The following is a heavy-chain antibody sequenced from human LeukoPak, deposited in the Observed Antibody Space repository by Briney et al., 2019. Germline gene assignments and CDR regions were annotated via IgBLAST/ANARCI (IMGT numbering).Heavy chain of an antibody. CDR2: ISGSGGST. CDR3: AKEGYRIQLWFPYYFDY. Sequence: GGSLRLSCAASGFTFSSYAMSWVRQAPGKGLEWVSAISGSGGSTYYADSVKGRFTISRDNSKNTLYLQMNSLRAEDTAVYYCAKEGYRIQLWFPYYFDYWGQGTLVTVSS. J-gene: IGHJ4*02. V-gene: IGHV3-23*01. D-gene: IGHD5-18*01. CDR1: GFTFSSYA.